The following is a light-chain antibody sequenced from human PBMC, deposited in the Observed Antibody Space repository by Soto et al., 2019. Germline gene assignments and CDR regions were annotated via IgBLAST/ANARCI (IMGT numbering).Light chain of an antibody. Sequence: DIVMTQSPDTLSVSPGERATLSCRASQSVSSNLAWYQQKPGQAPRLLIYRASTRATGTPARFSGSGSGTEFTLTINSLQSEDFAVYYCQQYNNWVTFGPGTTVDIK. J-gene: IGKJ3*01. CDR2: RAS. CDR3: QQYNNWVT. V-gene: IGKV3-15*01. CDR1: QSVSSN.